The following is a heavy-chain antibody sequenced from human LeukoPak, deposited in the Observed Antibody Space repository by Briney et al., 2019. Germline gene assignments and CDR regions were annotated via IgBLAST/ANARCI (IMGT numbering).Heavy chain of an antibody. Sequence: ASVRVSCKASGYTFPGYYINWVRQATGQGLEWMGWMNPNTGDTGYAQKFQGRVTMTRNSSIDTAYMELSGLRSEDTAVYYCTRGSLSGSSRDYWGQETLLTVSS. D-gene: IGHD1-26*01. J-gene: IGHJ4*02. CDR3: TRGSLSGSSRDY. CDR1: GYTFPGYY. V-gene: IGHV1-8*01. CDR2: MNPNTGDT.